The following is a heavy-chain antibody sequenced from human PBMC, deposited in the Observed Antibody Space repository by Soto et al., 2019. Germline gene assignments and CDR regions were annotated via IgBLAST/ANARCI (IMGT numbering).Heavy chain of an antibody. CDR2: INHSGST. D-gene: IGHD2-2*01. V-gene: IGHV4-34*01. J-gene: IGHJ4*02. Sequence: TLSLTCAVYGGSFSGYYWSWIRQPPGKGLEWIGEINHSGSTNYNPSLKSRVTISVDTSKNQFSLKLSSVTAADTAVYYCASHTLGYCSSTSCYARRFDYWGQGTLVTVSS. CDR1: GGSFSGYY. CDR3: ASHTLGYCSSTSCYARRFDY.